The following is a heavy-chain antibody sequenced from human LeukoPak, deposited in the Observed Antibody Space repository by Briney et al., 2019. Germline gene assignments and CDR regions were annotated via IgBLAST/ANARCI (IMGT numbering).Heavy chain of an antibody. D-gene: IGHD3-3*01. CDR2: MNPNSGNT. J-gene: IGHJ4*02. V-gene: IGHV1-8*03. CDR3: ARLYYDFWSGYYSDY. Sequence: ASVKVSCKASGYTFTSYDINWVRQATGQGLEWMGWMNPNSGNTGHAQKFQGRVTITRNTSISTAYMELSSLRSEDTAVYYCARLYYDFWSGYYSDYWGQGTLVTVSS. CDR1: GYTFTSYD.